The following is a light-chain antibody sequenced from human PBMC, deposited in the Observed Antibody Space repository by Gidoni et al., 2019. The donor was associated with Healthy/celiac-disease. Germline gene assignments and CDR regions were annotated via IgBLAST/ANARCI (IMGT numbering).Light chain of an antibody. CDR1: QSLVYSDGNTY. Sequence: DVVMTQSPLSLPVTLGQPASISCRSSQSLVYSDGNTYLNWFQQRPGQSPRRLIYKVSNRDSGVPDRFSGSGSGTDFTLKISRVEAEDVGVYYCMQGIHWLGQGTKLEIK. CDR3: MQGIHW. V-gene: IGKV2-30*01. CDR2: KVS. J-gene: IGKJ2*01.